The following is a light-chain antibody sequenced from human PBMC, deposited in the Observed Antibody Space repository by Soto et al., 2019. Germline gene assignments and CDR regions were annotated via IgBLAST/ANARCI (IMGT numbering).Light chain of an antibody. CDR3: QQYCNFPYT. Sequence: ETVLTQSPGTLYLSPGERATLSCRANETVNNNFLAGYGQKPGQAPRLLSNGPSSRDSGIPDRFSGSGSGTYVTLTISRLEPEDFAVYYCQQYCNFPYTFGPGTKVHIK. J-gene: IGKJ2*01. CDR2: GPS. CDR1: ETVNNNF. V-gene: IGKV3-20*01.